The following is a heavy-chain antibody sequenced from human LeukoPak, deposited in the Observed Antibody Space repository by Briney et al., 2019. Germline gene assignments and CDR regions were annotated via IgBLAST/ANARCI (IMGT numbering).Heavy chain of an antibody. CDR3: AKDRIASPPQGRFDP. CDR2: ISGSGDST. D-gene: IGHD6-6*01. Sequence: PGGSLRLSCAASGFTFSSYWMHWVRQAPGRGLEWVSAISGSGDSTYYADSVKGRFTISRDNSQNTLYLQMNSLGAEDTAIYYCAKDRIASPPQGRFDPWGQGTLVTVSS. CDR1: GFTFSSYW. V-gene: IGHV3-23*01. J-gene: IGHJ5*02.